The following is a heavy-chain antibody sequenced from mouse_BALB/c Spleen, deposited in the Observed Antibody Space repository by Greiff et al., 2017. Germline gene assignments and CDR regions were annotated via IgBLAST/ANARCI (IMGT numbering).Heavy chain of an antibody. CDR1: GFTFSSYG. CDR2: ISSGGSYT. D-gene: IGHD2-10*02. V-gene: IGHV5-6*01. CDR3: ARQEYGNYFYAMDY. J-gene: IGHJ4*01. Sequence: EVQRVESGGDLVKPGGSLKLSCAASGFTFSSYGMSWVRQTPDKRLEWVATISSGGSYTYYPDSVKGRFTISRDNAKNTLYLQMSSLKSEDTAMYYCARQEYGNYFYAMDYWGQGTSVTVSS.